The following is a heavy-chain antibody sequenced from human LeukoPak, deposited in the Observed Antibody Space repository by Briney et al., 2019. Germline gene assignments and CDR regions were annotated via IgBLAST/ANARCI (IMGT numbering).Heavy chain of an antibody. Sequence: GESLKISCKGSGYSFTSYWIGWVRHMPGKGLEWMGIIYPGDSDTRYSPSFQGQVTISADKSISTAYLQWSSLKASVTAMYYCARQKGRYYDILTGYYSDYYYGMDVWGKGTTVTVSS. V-gene: IGHV5-51*01. CDR1: GYSFTSYW. D-gene: IGHD3-9*01. CDR2: IYPGDSDT. J-gene: IGHJ6*04. CDR3: ARQKGRYYDILTGYYSDYYYGMDV.